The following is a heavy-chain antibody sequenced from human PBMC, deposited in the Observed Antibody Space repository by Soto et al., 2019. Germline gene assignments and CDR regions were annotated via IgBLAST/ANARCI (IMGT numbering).Heavy chain of an antibody. CDR3: AKVIGNSGSYYFYYYGMDV. D-gene: IGHD1-26*01. CDR2: ISGSGGST. J-gene: IGHJ6*02. Sequence: EVQLLESGGDLVQPGGSLRLSCAASGFTFSSYAMSWVRQAPGKGLEWVSAISGSGGSTYYADSVKGRFTISRDNSKNTLYLQMNSLRAEDTAVYYCAKVIGNSGSYYFYYYGMDVWGQGTTVTVSS. CDR1: GFTFSSYA. V-gene: IGHV3-23*01.